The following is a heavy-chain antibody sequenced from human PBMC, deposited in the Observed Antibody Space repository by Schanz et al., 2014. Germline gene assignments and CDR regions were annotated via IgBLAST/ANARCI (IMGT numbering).Heavy chain of an antibody. Sequence: VQLLESGGGLVQPGGSLRLSCAASGFTFSSYAMHWVRQAPGKGLEWVAVMSYDGSNKYYADSVKGRFTISRDNSKNTLYLQMNSLRADDTAVYYCARDLLVSHYDFWSGNDYWGQGTLVTVSS. CDR2: MSYDGSNK. CDR1: GFTFSSYA. J-gene: IGHJ4*02. CDR3: ARDLLVSHYDFWSGNDY. V-gene: IGHV3-30-3*01. D-gene: IGHD3-3*01.